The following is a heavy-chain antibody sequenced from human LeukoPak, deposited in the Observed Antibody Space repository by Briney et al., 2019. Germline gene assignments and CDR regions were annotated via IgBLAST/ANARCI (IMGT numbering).Heavy chain of an antibody. V-gene: IGHV4-30-2*01. J-gene: IGHJ4*02. CDR1: GGSISSGGYS. Sequence: SQTLSLTCAVSGGSISSGGYSWSWIRQPPGKGLEWIGYIYHSGSTYYNPSLKSRVTISVDRSKNQVSLKLSSVTAADTAVYYCARVLGEKYYDFWSGPLDYWGQGTLVTVSS. CDR3: ARVLGEKYYDFWSGPLDY. D-gene: IGHD3-3*01. CDR2: IYHSGST.